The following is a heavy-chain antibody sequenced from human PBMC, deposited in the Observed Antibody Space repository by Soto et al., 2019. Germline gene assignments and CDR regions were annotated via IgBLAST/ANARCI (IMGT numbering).Heavy chain of an antibody. Sequence: QVQLVQSGVEVKKPGASVKVSCKASGYSFTNYGITWVRQAPGQRLEWLGWISGYNGNTNYAQKFQGRVTMTTDTSTSTAYMDLRSLRYDDTAVYYCARGGRFAVADTDYWGQGTLLTVSS. CDR1: GYSFTNYG. CDR3: ARGGRFAVADTDY. D-gene: IGHD3-3*01. CDR2: ISGYNGNT. J-gene: IGHJ4*02. V-gene: IGHV1-18*01.